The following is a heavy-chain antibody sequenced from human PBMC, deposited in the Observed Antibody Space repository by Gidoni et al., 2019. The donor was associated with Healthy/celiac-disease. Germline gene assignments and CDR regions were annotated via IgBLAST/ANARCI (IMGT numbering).Heavy chain of an antibody. CDR3: VKSLGRFGMDV. CDR1: CFTFSSYA. J-gene: IGHJ6*02. CDR2: ISSNGGST. D-gene: IGHD1-26*01. Sequence: EVQLVESGGGLVQPGWSLRLSCSSSCFTFSSYAMHWVRQAPGKGLEYVSAISSNGGSTYYADSVKGRFTISRDNSKNTLYLQMSSLRPEDTAVYYCVKSLGRFGMDVWGQGTTVTVSS. V-gene: IGHV3-64D*06.